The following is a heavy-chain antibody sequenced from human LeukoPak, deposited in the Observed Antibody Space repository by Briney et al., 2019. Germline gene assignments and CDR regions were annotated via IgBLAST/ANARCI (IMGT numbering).Heavy chain of an antibody. Sequence: GGSLRLSCAASGFTFSNDWMSWVRQAPGKGLEWVGRIKSKTDGGTTGCPAPVNGRFTISRDDSKNTLYLQMNRLKTEDTAVYYCTTDSGGLLLGEYDGYWGQGTLVTVSS. V-gene: IGHV3-15*01. CDR2: IKSKTDGGTT. J-gene: IGHJ4*02. CDR1: GFTFSNDW. D-gene: IGHD3-22*01. CDR3: TTDSGGLLLGEYDGY.